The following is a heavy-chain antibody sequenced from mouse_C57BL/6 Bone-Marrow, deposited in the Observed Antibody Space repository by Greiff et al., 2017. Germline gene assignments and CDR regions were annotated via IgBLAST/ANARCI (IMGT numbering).Heavy chain of an antibody. CDR1: GYAFTNYL. Sequence: QVQLQQSGAELVRPGTSVKVSCKASGYAFTNYLIEWVKQRPGQGLEWIGVINPGSGGTNYNEKFKGKATLTADKSSSTAYMQLSSLTSEDSAVYCCARGYYYGSSLAWFAYWGQGTLVTVSA. V-gene: IGHV1-54*01. CDR2: INPGSGGT. D-gene: IGHD1-1*01. J-gene: IGHJ3*01. CDR3: ARGYYYGSSLAWFAY.